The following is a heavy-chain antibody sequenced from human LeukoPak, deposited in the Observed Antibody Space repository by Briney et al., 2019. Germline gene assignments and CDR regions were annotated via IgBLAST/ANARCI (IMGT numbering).Heavy chain of an antibody. V-gene: IGHV3-48*03. CDR2: ISSSGSTI. CDR1: GFTFSSYE. Sequence: GGSLRLSCAASGFTFSSYEMNWVRQAPGKGLEGVSYISSSGSTIYYADSVKGRFTISRDNAKNSLYLQMNSLRAEDTALYYCAKDKIGRQEFLGAFDIWGQGTMVTVSS. CDR3: AKDKIGRQEFLGAFDI. J-gene: IGHJ3*02. D-gene: IGHD3-10*01.